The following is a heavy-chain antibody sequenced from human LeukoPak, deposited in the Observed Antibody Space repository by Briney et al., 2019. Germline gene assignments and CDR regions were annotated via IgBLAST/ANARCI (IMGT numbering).Heavy chain of an antibody. CDR2: MNPNSGNT. CDR1: GYTFTTYD. Sequence: ASVKVSCKASGYTFTTYDINWVRQATGQGLEWMAWMNPNSGNTGHAQKFQGRVTMTRNTSISTAYMELSSLRSEDTAVHYCARVAGNCGGDCYRLVYWGQGTLVTVAS. D-gene: IGHD2-21*01. CDR3: ARVAGNCGGDCYRLVY. V-gene: IGHV1-8*01. J-gene: IGHJ4*02.